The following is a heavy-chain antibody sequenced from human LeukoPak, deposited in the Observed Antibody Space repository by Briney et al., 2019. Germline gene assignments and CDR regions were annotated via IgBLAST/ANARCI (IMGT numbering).Heavy chain of an antibody. CDR1: GYIFTSYF. V-gene: IGHV1-46*01. J-gene: IGHJ5*02. CDR2: INPSGGST. Sequence: APVKVSCKASGYIFTSYFMHWVRQAPGQGLEWMGLINPSGGSTRYAQKFQGSVTMTRDMSTSTVYMELSSLRSEDTAVYYCARALPHRRLMDTTMEQHWFDPWGQGTLVTVSS. CDR3: ARALPHRRLMDTTMEQHWFDP. D-gene: IGHD5-18*01.